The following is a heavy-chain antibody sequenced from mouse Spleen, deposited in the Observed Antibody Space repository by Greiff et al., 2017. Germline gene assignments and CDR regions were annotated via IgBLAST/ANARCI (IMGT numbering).Heavy chain of an antibody. J-gene: IGHJ2*01. CDR3: ARDTTQFTYFDY. CDR2: IYPRDGST. Sequence: QVQLQQSGAELVRPGASVKLSCKASGYTFTDYYINWVKQRPEQGLEWIGYIYPRDGSTKYNEKFKGKATLTADKSSSTAYMQLNSLTSEDSAVYFCARDTTQFTYFDYWGQGTTLTVSS. CDR1: GYTFTDYY. D-gene: IGHD1-1*01. V-gene: IGHV1-78*01.